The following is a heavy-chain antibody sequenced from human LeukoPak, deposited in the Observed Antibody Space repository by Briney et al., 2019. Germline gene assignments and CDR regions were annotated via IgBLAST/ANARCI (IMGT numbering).Heavy chain of an antibody. CDR1: GFTFSSYA. CDR3: AKARVYCSSTSCRRNGMDV. Sequence: PGGSLRLSCAASGFTFSSYAMSWVRQAPGKGLEWVSAISGSGGSTYYADSVKGRFTISRDNSKNTLYLQMNSLRAEDTAVYYCAKARVYCSSTSCRRNGMDVWGIGTTVTVSS. J-gene: IGHJ6*04. CDR2: ISGSGGST. D-gene: IGHD2-2*01. V-gene: IGHV3-23*01.